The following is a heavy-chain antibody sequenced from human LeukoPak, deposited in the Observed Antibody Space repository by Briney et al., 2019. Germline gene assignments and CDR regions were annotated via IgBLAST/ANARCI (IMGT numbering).Heavy chain of an antibody. J-gene: IGHJ4*02. CDR2: IKSKTDGGTT. CDR1: GFTFSNAW. Sequence: GGSLRLSCAASGFTFSNAWMSWVRQAPGKGLEWVGRIKSKTDGGTTDYAAPVKGRFTISRDDSKNTLYLQMNSLKTEDTAVYYCTTDLESSGWYYVIGYWRQGTLVTVSS. D-gene: IGHD6-19*01. V-gene: IGHV3-15*01. CDR3: TTDLESSGWYYVIGY.